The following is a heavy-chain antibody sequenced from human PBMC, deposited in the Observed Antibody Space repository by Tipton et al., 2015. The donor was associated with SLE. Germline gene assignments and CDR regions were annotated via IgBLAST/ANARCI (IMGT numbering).Heavy chain of an antibody. Sequence: TLSLTCAVYGGSFSGYYWSWIRQPPGKGLEWIGKINHSGSTHYNPSLKSRVTISADTSKNQFSLKLSSVTAADTAVYYCAREVAAGGTTTFDSWGQGTLVTVSS. CDR2: INHSGST. D-gene: IGHD1-14*01. V-gene: IGHV4-34*01. CDR3: AREVAAGGTTTFDS. CDR1: GGSFSGYY. J-gene: IGHJ4*02.